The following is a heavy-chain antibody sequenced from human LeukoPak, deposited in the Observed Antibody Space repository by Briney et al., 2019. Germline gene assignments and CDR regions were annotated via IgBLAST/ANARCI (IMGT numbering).Heavy chain of an antibody. D-gene: IGHD6-13*01. CDR3: ARSPNIAAAGQD. V-gene: IGHV3-7*01. CDR2: IKRDGSEK. CDR1: GFTFSGYW. Sequence: GGSLRLSCAASGFTFSGYWMTWVRQAPGKGLEWVANIKRDGSEKYYMDSVKGRFTISRNNARNLLYLQMNSLRAEDTAIYYCARSPNIAAAGQDWGQGTLVTVSS. J-gene: IGHJ4*02.